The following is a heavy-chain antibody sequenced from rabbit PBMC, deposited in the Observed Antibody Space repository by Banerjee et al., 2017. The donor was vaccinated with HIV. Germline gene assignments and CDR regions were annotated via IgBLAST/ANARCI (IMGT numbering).Heavy chain of an antibody. Sequence: QEQLEESGGDLVKPEGSLTLTCTASGFSFSSSYWICWVRQAPGKGLEWIACIYAGSSGSTYYASWAKGRFTISKTSSTTVTLQMTSLTAADTATYFCARRGAGSHFNLWGQGTLVTVS. CDR3: ARRGAGSHFNL. D-gene: IGHD4-1*01. V-gene: IGHV1S45*01. CDR1: GFSFSSSYW. J-gene: IGHJ4*01. CDR2: IYAGSSGST.